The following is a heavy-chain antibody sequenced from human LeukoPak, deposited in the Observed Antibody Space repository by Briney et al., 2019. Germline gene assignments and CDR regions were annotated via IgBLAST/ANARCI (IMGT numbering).Heavy chain of an antibody. Sequence: PGGSLRLSCAASGFTFSSYGMHWVRQAPGKGLEWVSFIRYDGSNEYYADSVRGRFTISRDNAKNSLYLQMNSLRAEDTAVYYCARAGGVPITGSGYPNWFDPWGQGTLVTVSS. CDR1: GFTFSSYG. J-gene: IGHJ5*02. CDR2: IRYDGSNE. V-gene: IGHV3-30*02. CDR3: ARAGGVPITGSGYPNWFDP. D-gene: IGHD3-22*01.